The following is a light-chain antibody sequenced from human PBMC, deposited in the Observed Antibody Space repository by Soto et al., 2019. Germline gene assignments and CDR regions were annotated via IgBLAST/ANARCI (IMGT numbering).Light chain of an antibody. Sequence: DIQMTQFPSSLSASVGDRVTITCRASQNIDIYLNWYQQKAGKAPKLLSYAASNLQSGVPSRFRGSGSGTDFTLTITSLQPEDFATYYCHQTYSTPQAFGQGTKVEVK. CDR2: AAS. J-gene: IGKJ1*01. CDR3: HQTYSTPQA. CDR1: QNIDIY. V-gene: IGKV1-39*01.